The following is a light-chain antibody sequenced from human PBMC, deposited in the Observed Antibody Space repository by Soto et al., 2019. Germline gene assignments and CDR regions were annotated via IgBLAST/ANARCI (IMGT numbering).Light chain of an antibody. CDR1: SSNIGGYNF. CDR2: DVS. J-gene: IGLJ1*01. CDR3: CSYTSITTLI. Sequence: QSALTQPRSVSGSPGQSVTISCTGTSSNIGGYNFVSWYQQHPGKAPKLMIYDVSKRPSGVPDRFSGSKSGNTASLTISGLQAEDEADYYCCSYTSITTLIFGTGTKLTVL. V-gene: IGLV2-11*01.